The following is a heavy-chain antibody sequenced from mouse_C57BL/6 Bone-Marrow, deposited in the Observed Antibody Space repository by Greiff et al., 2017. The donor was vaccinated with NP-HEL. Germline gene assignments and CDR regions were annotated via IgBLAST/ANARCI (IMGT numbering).Heavy chain of an antibody. Sequence: VKLMESGPGLVQPSQSLSITCTVSGFSLTSYGVHWVRQSPGKGLEWLGVIWRGGSTDYNAAFMSRLSITKDNSKSQVFFKMNSLQADDTAIYYCAKPLITTVVAPYAMDYWGQGTSVTVSS. D-gene: IGHD1-1*01. CDR2: IWRGGST. J-gene: IGHJ4*01. CDR3: AKPLITTVVAPYAMDY. CDR1: GFSLTSYG. V-gene: IGHV2-5*01.